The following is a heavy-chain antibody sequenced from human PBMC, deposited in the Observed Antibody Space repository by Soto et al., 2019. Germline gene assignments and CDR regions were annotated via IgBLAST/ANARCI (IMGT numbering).Heavy chain of an antibody. Sequence: GESLKISCKGSGYSFTSYWIGWVRQMPGKGLEWMGIIYPGDSDTRYSPSFQGQVTISADKSISTAYLQWSSLKASGTAMYYCARFLYYDILTGYFPYYYYYGMDVWGQGTTVTVSS. CDR3: ARFLYYDILTGYFPYYYYYGMDV. J-gene: IGHJ6*02. V-gene: IGHV5-51*01. CDR2: IYPGDSDT. D-gene: IGHD3-9*01. CDR1: GYSFTSYW.